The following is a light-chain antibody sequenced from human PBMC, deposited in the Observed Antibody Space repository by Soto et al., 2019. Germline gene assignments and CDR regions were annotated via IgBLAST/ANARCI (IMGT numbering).Light chain of an antibody. CDR2: DVS. J-gene: IGLJ2*01. Sequence: QSALTQPASVSGSPGQSITISCTGTSSDVGGYNYVSWYQQHPGKAPKLMIYDVSNRPSGVSNRFSGSKSGNTASLIISGLQAEDEADYYCSSYTSRNTRVFGGGTKLTVL. CDR3: SSYTSRNTRV. CDR1: SSDVGGYNY. V-gene: IGLV2-14*01.